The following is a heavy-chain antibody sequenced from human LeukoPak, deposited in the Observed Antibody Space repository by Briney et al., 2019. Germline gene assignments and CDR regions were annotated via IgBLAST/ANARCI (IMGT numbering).Heavy chain of an antibody. CDR1: GGTFSIYA. D-gene: IGHD5-12*01. Sequence: ASVKVSFKASGGTFSIYAISWVRQAPGQGREWMGGIIPIFGTANYAQKFQGRVTITADKSTSTAYMELSSLRSEDTAVYYCARVRSRLRPNYFDYWGQGTLVTVSS. CDR2: IIPIFGTA. V-gene: IGHV1-69*06. J-gene: IGHJ4*02. CDR3: ARVRSRLRPNYFDY.